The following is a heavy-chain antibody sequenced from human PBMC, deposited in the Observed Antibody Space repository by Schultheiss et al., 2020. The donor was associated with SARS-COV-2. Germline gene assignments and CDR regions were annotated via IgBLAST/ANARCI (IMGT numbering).Heavy chain of an antibody. CDR2: IYWDDDK. CDR1: GFSLSTSGVG. D-gene: IGHD3-22*01. V-gene: IGHV2-70*12. CDR3: ARHFGYDSSGYPDY. J-gene: IGHJ4*01. Sequence: SGPTLVKPTQTLTLTCTFSGFSLSTSGVGVGWIRQPPGKALEWLALIYWDDDKYYSTSLKTRLTISKDTSKNQVVLTMTNMDPVDTATYYCARHFGYDSSGYPDYWGHGTLVTGSS.